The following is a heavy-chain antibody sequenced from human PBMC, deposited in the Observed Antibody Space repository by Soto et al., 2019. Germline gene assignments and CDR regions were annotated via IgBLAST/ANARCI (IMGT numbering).Heavy chain of an antibody. Sequence: QVQLVQSGAEVKKPGSSVKVSCKASGGTFSSYSINWVLQAPGQGLEWMGEIIPIFGTANYAQKFQGRVTITADESTSTAYMELSSLRSVDTAVYYCARDGGRHSGGIDYWGQGTLVTVSS. D-gene: IGHD1-26*01. CDR1: GGTFSSYS. CDR2: IIPIFGTA. V-gene: IGHV1-69*01. CDR3: ARDGGRHSGGIDY. J-gene: IGHJ4*02.